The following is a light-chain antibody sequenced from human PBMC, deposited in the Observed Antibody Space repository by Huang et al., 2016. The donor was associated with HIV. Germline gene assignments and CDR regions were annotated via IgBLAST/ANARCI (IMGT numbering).Light chain of an antibody. CDR3: QQSYNSPFT. V-gene: IGKV1-39*01. J-gene: IGKJ3*01. Sequence: DIQMTQSPSSLSASVGDRVPITCRAIQSINNYVNWYQHHPGKAPKLLSYAASNLQSGVPARISGSGSGTEFTLTISRLQREDFATYYCQQSYNSPFTFGPGTRLDNK. CDR2: AAS. CDR1: QSINNY.